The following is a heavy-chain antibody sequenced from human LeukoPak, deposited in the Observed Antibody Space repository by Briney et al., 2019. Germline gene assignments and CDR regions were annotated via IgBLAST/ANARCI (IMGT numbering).Heavy chain of an antibody. V-gene: IGHV1-18*01. D-gene: IGHD3-22*01. CDR2: ISAYNGNT. CDR1: GYTFTSYG. CDR3: ARDPRETYYYDSSGYYYSEV. Sequence: ASVKVSCKASGYTFTSYGISWVRQAPGQGLEWMGWISAYNGNTNYAQKLQGRVTMTTDTSTSTAYMELRSLRSDDTAVYYCARDPRETYYYDSSGYYYSEVWGQGTLVTVPS. J-gene: IGHJ4*02.